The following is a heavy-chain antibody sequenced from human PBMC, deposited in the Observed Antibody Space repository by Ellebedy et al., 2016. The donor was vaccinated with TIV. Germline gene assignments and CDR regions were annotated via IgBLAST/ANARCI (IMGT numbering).Heavy chain of an antibody. CDR2: IYYSGST. Sequence: SETLSLXXTVSGGSTSSYYWSWIRQPPGKGLEWIGYIYYSGSTNYNPSLKSRVTISVDTSKNQFSLKLSSVTAADTAVYYCARLDESVWSGFFTHTQYYYYMDVWGKGTTVTVSS. V-gene: IGHV4-59*01. D-gene: IGHD3-3*01. CDR1: GGSTSSYY. J-gene: IGHJ6*03. CDR3: ARLDESVWSGFFTHTQYYYYMDV.